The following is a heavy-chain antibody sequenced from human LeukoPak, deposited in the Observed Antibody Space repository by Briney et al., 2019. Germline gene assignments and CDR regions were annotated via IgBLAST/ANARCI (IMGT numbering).Heavy chain of an antibody. J-gene: IGHJ4*02. Sequence: ASVKVSCKTSGYTFTSYGISWVRQAPGQGLECMGWISGYNGNTNYAQKLQGRVTMTTDTSTRTAYMELRSLRSDDTAVYYCARGAAEHYFDSSGYYPYYFDYWGQGTLVTVSS. CDR3: ARGAAEHYFDSSGYYPYYFDY. V-gene: IGHV1-18*01. D-gene: IGHD3-22*01. CDR1: GYTFTSYG. CDR2: ISGYNGNT.